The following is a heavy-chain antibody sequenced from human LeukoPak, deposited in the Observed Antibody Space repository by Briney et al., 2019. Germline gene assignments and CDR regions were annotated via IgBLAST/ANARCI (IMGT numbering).Heavy chain of an antibody. CDR1: GFIFSNYV. D-gene: IGHD3-10*02. CDR3: AKRGGGTMFAFDI. J-gene: IGHJ3*02. Sequence: GGSLRLSCAASGFIFSNYVMGSVRQAPGKGLELVSSISDIGIGTYYADSVKGRFTIFRDNSKNILYLQMNSLRAEDTAIYYCAKRGGGTMFAFDIWGQGTMVTVSS. CDR2: ISDIGIGT. V-gene: IGHV3-23*01.